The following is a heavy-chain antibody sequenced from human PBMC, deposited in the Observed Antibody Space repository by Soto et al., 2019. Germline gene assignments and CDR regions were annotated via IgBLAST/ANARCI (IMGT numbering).Heavy chain of an antibody. D-gene: IGHD3-10*01. V-gene: IGHV4-34*01. Sequence: SETLSLTCAVYGGSFSGYYWSWIRQPPGKGLEWIGEINHSGSTNYSPSLKSRVTISVDTSKNQFSLKLSSVTAADTAVYYCARWGITMVRGGKYYYYGMDVWGQGTTVT. CDR1: GGSFSGYY. J-gene: IGHJ6*02. CDR3: ARWGITMVRGGKYYYYGMDV. CDR2: INHSGST.